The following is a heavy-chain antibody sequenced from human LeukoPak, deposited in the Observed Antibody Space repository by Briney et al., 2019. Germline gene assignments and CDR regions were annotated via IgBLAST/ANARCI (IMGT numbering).Heavy chain of an antibody. CDR2: IIPIFGTA. Sequence: SVKVSCKASGGTFSSYAISWVRQAPGQGLEWMGGIIPIFGTANYAQKFQGRVTITADESTSTAYMELSSLRSEDTAVYYCARGGLLNYYYYYMDVWGKGTTVTVSS. J-gene: IGHJ6*03. CDR1: GGTFSSYA. V-gene: IGHV1-69*13. D-gene: IGHD2-15*01. CDR3: ARGGLLNYYYYYMDV.